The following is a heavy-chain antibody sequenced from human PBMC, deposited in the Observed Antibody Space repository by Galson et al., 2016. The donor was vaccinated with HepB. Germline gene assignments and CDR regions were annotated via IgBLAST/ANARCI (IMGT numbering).Heavy chain of an antibody. CDR1: GFTFSGYG. V-gene: IGHV3-30*03. CDR3: ARDDGHRNGVVIGYVMDV. Sequence: SLRLSCAASGFTFSGYGIHWVRQAPGKGLEWVAVISYDGHIKHYADSVKGRFTISRDNSQNTLYLQLNSLTAADTALYFCARDDGHRNGVVIGYVMDVWGHGPTVTVSS. D-gene: IGHD3-3*01. J-gene: IGHJ6*02. CDR2: ISYDGHIK.